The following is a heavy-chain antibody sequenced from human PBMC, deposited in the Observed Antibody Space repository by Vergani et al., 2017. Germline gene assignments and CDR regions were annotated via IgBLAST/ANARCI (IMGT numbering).Heavy chain of an antibody. Sequence: QVQLQESGPGLVKPSETLSLICDVFDFISNGHYWGWIRQPPGKGLEWIGSIYHSGSTYYNPSLKSRVTISVDTSKNQFSLKLSSVTAADTAVYYCARGRGVTTIRHWFDPWGQGTLVTVSS. CDR2: IYHSGST. V-gene: IGHV4-38-2*01. D-gene: IGHD4-17*01. CDR1: DFISNGHY. CDR3: ARGRGVTTIRHWFDP. J-gene: IGHJ5*02.